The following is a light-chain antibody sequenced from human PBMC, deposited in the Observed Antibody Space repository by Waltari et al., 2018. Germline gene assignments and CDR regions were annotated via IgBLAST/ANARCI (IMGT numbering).Light chain of an antibody. CDR3: QQYYSYPYS. Sequence: DIQMTQSPSSLSASVGDTLTITCRASQSFSSSLAWYQQKPGKAPKLLIYSASSLQSGVPSRVSGSKSGTDFTLTIRSLQPEDIASYYCQQYYSYPYSFGQGTKVEIK. J-gene: IGKJ2*03. V-gene: IGKV1-27*01. CDR1: QSFSSS. CDR2: SAS.